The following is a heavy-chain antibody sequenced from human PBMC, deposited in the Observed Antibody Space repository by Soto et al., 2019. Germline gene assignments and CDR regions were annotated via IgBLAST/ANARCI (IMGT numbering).Heavy chain of an antibody. CDR3: AKDLAPNIVGALDY. V-gene: IGHV3-30*18. Sequence: GGSLRLSCAASGFTFSIYGMHWVRQAPGKGLEWVAVISYDGSNKYYADSVKGRFTISRDNSKNTLYLQMNSLRAEDTAVYYCAKDLAPNIVGALDYWGQGTLVTVSS. J-gene: IGHJ4*02. D-gene: IGHD1-26*01. CDR2: ISYDGSNK. CDR1: GFTFSIYG.